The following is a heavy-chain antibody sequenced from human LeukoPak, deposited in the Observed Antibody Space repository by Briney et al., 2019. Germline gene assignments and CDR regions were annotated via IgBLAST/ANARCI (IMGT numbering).Heavy chain of an antibody. D-gene: IGHD5-12*01. CDR2: IKQDGSEK. CDR3: ARDKPKWPDYYYMDV. Sequence: GGSLRLSCAASGFTFSSYWMSWVRQAPGKGLEWVANIKQDGSEKYYVDSVKGRFTISRDNAKNSLYLQMNSLRAEDTAVYYCARDKPKWPDYYYMDVWGKGTTVTVSS. V-gene: IGHV3-7*01. CDR1: GFTFSSYW. J-gene: IGHJ6*03.